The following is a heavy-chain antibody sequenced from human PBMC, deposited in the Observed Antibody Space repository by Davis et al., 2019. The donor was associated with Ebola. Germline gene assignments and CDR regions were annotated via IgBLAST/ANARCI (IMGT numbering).Heavy chain of an antibody. Sequence: ESLKISCSASGFTFSSYAMHWVRQAPGKGLEWIGYIYYSGSTNYNPSLKSRVTISVDTSKNQFSLKLSSVTAADTAVYYCATNWNYDYYYGMDVWGQGTTVTVSS. V-gene: IGHV4-59*01. J-gene: IGHJ6*02. CDR1: GFTFSSYA. CDR3: ATNWNYDYYYGMDV. CDR2: IYYSGST. D-gene: IGHD1-1*01.